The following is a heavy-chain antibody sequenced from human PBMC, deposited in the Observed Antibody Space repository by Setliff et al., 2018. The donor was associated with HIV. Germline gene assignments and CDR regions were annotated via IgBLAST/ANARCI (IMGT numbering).Heavy chain of an antibody. D-gene: IGHD3-16*01. V-gene: IGHV4-34*01. CDR2: INHSAFT. CDR1: GESFSRYY. Sequence: PSETLSLTCAVYGESFSRYYFTWIRQAPGRGLEWIGEINHSAFTKYNPSLAGRVTMSIDTSKNQFSLLLSSVTAADTAMYFCARRPGGITRARLDNWGQGTLVTVSS. CDR3: ARRPGGITRARLDN. J-gene: IGHJ4*02.